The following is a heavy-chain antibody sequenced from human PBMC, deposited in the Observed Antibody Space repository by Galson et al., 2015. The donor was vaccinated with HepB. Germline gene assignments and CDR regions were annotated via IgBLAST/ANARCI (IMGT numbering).Heavy chain of an antibody. CDR1: GDSVSSNSAA. CDR3: ARESMLSGITMIREPPRPLDY. CDR2: TYYRSKWYN. J-gene: IGHJ4*02. Sequence: CAISGDSVSSNSAAWNWIRQSPTRGLEWLGRTYYRSKWYNDYAVSVKSRITINPDTSKNHFSLQLNSVTPEDTAVYYCARESMLSGITMIREPPRPLDYWGQGTLVTVSS. V-gene: IGHV6-1*01. D-gene: IGHD3-10*01.